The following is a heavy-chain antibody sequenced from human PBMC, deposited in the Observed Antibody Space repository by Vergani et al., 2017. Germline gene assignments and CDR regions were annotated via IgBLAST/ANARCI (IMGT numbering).Heavy chain of an antibody. V-gene: IGHV1-18*01. CDR1: VYPFTSYV. CDR2: ISAYNGNT. CDR3: ARALRRPLYTWFDP. J-gene: IGHJ5*02. Sequence: QVQLVQSGAEVTKPGASVKVSCKPSVYPFTSYVISWVRQAPGQGLECMGCISAYNGNTNYAQKLQGRVTMTTDTSTSTAYMGLRRLRSDDTAVYDCARALRRPLYTWFDPGGQGCLVTVSS.